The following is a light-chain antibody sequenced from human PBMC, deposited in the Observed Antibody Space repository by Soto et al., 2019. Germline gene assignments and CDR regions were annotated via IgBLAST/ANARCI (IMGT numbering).Light chain of an antibody. J-gene: IGKJ4*01. CDR3: QQYYGTPVT. Sequence: DIVMTQSPDSLAVSLGERATINCKSSQSVLYSADTKNYLAWYQQKPGQPPKLLIYWASTRASGVPDRFSGSGSGTDFALTISTLQAEDVAVYYCQQYYGTPVTFGGGTKVEIK. CDR2: WAS. V-gene: IGKV4-1*01. CDR1: QSVLYSADTKNY.